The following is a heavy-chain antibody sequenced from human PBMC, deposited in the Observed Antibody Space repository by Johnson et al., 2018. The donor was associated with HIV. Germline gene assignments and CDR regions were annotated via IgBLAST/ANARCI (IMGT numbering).Heavy chain of an antibody. Sequence: QEKLVESGGGVVQPGRSLRLSCAASGFTFSSYAMHWVRQAPGKGLEWVAVISYDGSNKYYADSVKGRFTISRDNSKNTLYLQMNSLRAEDTAVYYCAKTYSGSNRDAFDIWGQGTMVTVSS. CDR3: AKTYSGSNRDAFDI. J-gene: IGHJ3*02. CDR2: ISYDGSNK. D-gene: IGHD1-26*01. CDR1: GFTFSSYA. V-gene: IGHV3-30*18.